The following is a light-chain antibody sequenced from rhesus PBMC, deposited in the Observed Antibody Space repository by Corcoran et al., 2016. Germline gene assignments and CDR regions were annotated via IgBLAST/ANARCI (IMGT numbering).Light chain of an antibody. Sequence: DIQMTQSPSSLSASVGDTVTITCRASQGISNYLAWYQQNPGKAPKPLIYYASNLESGGPSRFSGIGAGTDFTLTISILQPEDCATYYCQQHNSDPYSFGQGTKVEIK. CDR1: QGISNY. CDR3: QQHNSDPYS. V-gene: IGKV1S14*01. CDR2: YAS. J-gene: IGKJ2*01.